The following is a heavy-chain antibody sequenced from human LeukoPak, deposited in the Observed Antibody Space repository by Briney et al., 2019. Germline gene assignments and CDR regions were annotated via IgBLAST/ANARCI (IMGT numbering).Heavy chain of an antibody. D-gene: IGHD3-16*02. CDR3: ARAPRRLGELSSTFDY. J-gene: IGHJ4*02. CDR2: ISSSSSYI. V-gene: IGHV3-21*01. CDR1: GFTFSSYS. Sequence: GGSLRLSCVASGFTFSSYSMNWVRQAPGKGLEWVSSISSSSSYIYYADSVKGRFTISRDNAKNSLYLQMNSLRAEDTAVYYCARAPRRLGELSSTFDYWGQGTLVTVSS.